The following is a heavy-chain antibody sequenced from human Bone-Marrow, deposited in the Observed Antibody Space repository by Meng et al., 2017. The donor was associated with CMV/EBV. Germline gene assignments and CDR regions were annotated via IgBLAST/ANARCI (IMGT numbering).Heavy chain of an antibody. V-gene: IGHV3-30*14. Sequence: GESLKISCVGAGFTFRSYSIHWVRQAPGKGLEWVALISFDGSNQYYADSAKGRFTVSRDNSQNTLYLQMNSLRAEDTAMYYCARRLVGPWGQGTLVTVSS. CDR1: GFTFRSYS. J-gene: IGHJ5*02. CDR2: ISFDGSNQ. CDR3: ARRLVGP. D-gene: IGHD2-2*01.